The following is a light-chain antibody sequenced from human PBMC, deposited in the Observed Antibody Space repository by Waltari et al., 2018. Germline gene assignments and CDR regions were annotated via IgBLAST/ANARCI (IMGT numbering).Light chain of an antibody. CDR1: QNIYSY. CDR2: ATS. Sequence: DIQMTQSPSSLSASVGDRITITCRSSQNIYSYLNWYQQNPGRAPELLFYATSSLRSGVPTRFSGRGSGTDFTLTIITLQPEDMATDDCQQTASPPQAFGHGTKVE. J-gene: IGKJ1*01. CDR3: QQTASPPQA. V-gene: IGKV1-39*01.